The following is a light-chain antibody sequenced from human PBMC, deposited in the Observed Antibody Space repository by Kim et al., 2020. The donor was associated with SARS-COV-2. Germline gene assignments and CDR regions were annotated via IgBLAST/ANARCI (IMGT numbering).Light chain of an antibody. CDR2: GVT. V-gene: IGLV1-40*01. J-gene: IGLJ1*01. CDR1: RSNIGAGYD. Sequence: QRVTISCTGSRSNIGAGYDVHWYQHLPGLAPRLLIYGVTSRPSGVPERFSGSRSGTSASLAITGLQAADEATYFCQSYDSNLSAYVFGSGTKVTVL. CDR3: QSYDSNLSAYV.